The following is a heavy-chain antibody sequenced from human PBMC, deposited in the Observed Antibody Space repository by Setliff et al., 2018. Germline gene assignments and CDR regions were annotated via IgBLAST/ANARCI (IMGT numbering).Heavy chain of an antibody. J-gene: IGHJ4*02. CDR2: IKQDGSEK. CDR3: AGPSFDY. CDR1: GLTITNYY. Sequence: GGSLRLSCAASGLTITNYYMDWVRQAPGKGLEWVANIKQDGSEKYYVDSVKGRFTISRDNAKNSLYLQMNSLRAEDTAVYYCAGPSFDYWGQGTLVTVSS. V-gene: IGHV3-7*01.